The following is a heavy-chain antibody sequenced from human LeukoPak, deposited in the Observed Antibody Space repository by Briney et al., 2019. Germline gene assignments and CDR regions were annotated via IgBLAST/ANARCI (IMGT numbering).Heavy chain of an antibody. V-gene: IGHV3-21*01. CDR1: GFTFSSYE. CDR2: ISSSSSYI. CDR3: ARRNYGSGSYYLLPVDPSYYYMDV. D-gene: IGHD3-10*01. Sequence: GGSLRLSCAASGFTFSSYEMNWVRQAPGKGLEWVSSISSSSSYIYYADSVKGRFTISRDNAKNSLYLQMNSLRAEDTAVYYCARRNYGSGSYYLLPVDPSYYYMDVWGKGTTVTISS. J-gene: IGHJ6*03.